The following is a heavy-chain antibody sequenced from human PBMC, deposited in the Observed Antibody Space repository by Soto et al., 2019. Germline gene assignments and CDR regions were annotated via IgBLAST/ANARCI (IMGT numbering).Heavy chain of an antibody. V-gene: IGHV3-30-3*01. CDR1: GFTFSSYA. D-gene: IGHD3-9*01. CDR2: ISYDGSNK. Sequence: GGSLRLSCAASGFTFSSYAMHWVRQAPGKGLEWVAVISYDGSNKYYADSVKGRFTISRDNSKNTLYLQMNSLRAEDTAVYYCARDRPGRNFDWFAHYYGMDVWGQGTTVTVSS. J-gene: IGHJ6*02. CDR3: ARDRPGRNFDWFAHYYGMDV.